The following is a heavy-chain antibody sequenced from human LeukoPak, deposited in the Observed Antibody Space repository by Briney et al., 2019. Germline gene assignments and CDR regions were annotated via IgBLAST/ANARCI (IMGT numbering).Heavy chain of an antibody. D-gene: IGHD2-2*01. Sequence: GGSLRLSCATSGFIFSSAWMTWVRQAPGKGLEWVGHIKNRSYGGTTDYAAPVKGRFIISRDDSKNTLYLQMNRLRTEDTAVYYCARGLCTSTGCYQGPFDFWGQGMLVTVSS. CDR2: IKNRSYGGTT. V-gene: IGHV3-15*01. CDR3: ARGLCTSTGCYQGPFDF. CDR1: GFIFSSAW. J-gene: IGHJ4*02.